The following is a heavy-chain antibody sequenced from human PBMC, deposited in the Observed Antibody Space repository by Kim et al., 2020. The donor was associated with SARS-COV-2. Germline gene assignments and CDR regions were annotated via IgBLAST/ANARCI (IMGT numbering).Heavy chain of an antibody. Sequence: DTGKGRFTISRDNSKNPLYLQMNSLRAEDTAVYYCAREQYYYDSSGYPGYWGQGTLVTVSS. CDR3: AREQYYYDSSGYPGY. J-gene: IGHJ4*02. V-gene: IGHV3-30*07. D-gene: IGHD3-22*01.